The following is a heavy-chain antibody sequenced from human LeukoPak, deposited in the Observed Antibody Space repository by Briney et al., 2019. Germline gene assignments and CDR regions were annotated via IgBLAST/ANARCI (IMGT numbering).Heavy chain of an antibody. Sequence: GASVKVSCKASGYTFNTYGSTGVRQAPGQGLEWMGWISGYNGKTKYAQKLQDRVTMTTDTSTTTAYMELRSLTSDDTAVYYCARDLDSSSWLRLPDYWGQGTLVTVSS. V-gene: IGHV1-18*01. J-gene: IGHJ4*02. D-gene: IGHD6-13*01. CDR3: ARDLDSSSWLRLPDY. CDR1: GYTFNTYG. CDR2: ISGYNGKT.